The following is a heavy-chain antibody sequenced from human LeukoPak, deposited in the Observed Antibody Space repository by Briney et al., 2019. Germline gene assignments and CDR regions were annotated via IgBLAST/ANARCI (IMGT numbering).Heavy chain of an antibody. CDR2: ISAYNGNT. D-gene: IGHD2-21*02. V-gene: IGHV1-18*01. CDR1: GYTFTSYG. CDR3: ARDEYCGGDCYSGWFDP. J-gene: IGHJ5*02. Sequence: ASVKVSCKASGYTFTSYGTSWVRQAPGQGLEWMAWISAYNGNTNYAQKLQGRVTMTTDTSTSTAYMELRSLRSDDTAVYYCARDEYCGGDCYSGWFDPWGQGTLVTVSS.